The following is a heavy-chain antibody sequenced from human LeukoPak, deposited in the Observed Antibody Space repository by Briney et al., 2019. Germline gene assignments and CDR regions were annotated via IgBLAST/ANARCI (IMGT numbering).Heavy chain of an antibody. CDR2: IYYSGNT. D-gene: IGHD3-22*01. V-gene: IGHV4-39*01. J-gene: IGHJ6*03. CDR1: GVSISSSNSY. Sequence: PSETLSLTCTVSGVSISSSNSYWGWIRQPPGKGLEWIGSIYYSGNTYYNASLKSQVSISIDTSKNQFSLKLSSVTAADTAVYYCASSAYESSGYGGYYMDVWGKGTTVTVSS. CDR3: ASSAYESSGYGGYYMDV.